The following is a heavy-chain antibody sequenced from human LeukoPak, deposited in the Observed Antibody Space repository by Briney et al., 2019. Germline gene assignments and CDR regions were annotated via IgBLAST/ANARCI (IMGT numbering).Heavy chain of an antibody. CDR2: IKSRADGGTT. Sequence: KPGEPVRLSCAASGFTFSNTWMSWVRQATGKGLEWVGRIKSRADGGTTDYAAAVKGRFSISRDDSQNTLYLQMNSLETEDTAMYYCTIVRGYGTGSYSDYWGQGTLVTVSS. CDR3: TIVRGYGTGSYSDY. D-gene: IGHD3-10*01. CDR1: GFTFSNTW. V-gene: IGHV3-15*01. J-gene: IGHJ4*02.